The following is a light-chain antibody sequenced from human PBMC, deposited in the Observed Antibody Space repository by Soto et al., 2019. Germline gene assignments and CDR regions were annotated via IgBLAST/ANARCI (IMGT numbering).Light chain of an antibody. CDR3: SSYAGSNNYV. Sequence: QSVLTQPPSASGSPGQSVTISCTGTSSDVGGYNSVSWYQHHPGKAPKLMIYEVSKRPSGVPDRFSGSKSGNTASLTVSGLQAEDEADDYCSSYAGSNNYVFGTGTKLTVL. CDR1: SSDVGGYNS. V-gene: IGLV2-8*01. CDR2: EVS. J-gene: IGLJ1*01.